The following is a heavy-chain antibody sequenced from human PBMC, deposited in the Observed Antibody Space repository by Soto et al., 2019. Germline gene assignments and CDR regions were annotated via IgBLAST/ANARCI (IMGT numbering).Heavy chain of an antibody. CDR1: GASIGYGGFS. Sequence: SETLSLTCTVSGASIGYGGFSWSWIRQSPGKGLEWIGYISHLESTYFHPSFKSRLTMSIDRTRDQFSLKLSSVTAADMAVYYCARGGGYDSFDYWGQGVLVTVSS. CDR3: ARGGGYDSFDY. V-gene: IGHV4-30-2*06. CDR2: ISHLEST. J-gene: IGHJ4*02. D-gene: IGHD5-12*01.